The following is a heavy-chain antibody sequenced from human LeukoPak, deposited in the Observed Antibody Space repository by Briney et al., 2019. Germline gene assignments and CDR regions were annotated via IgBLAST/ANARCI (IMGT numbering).Heavy chain of an antibody. CDR1: GFTFSSYA. Sequence: GGSLRLSCAASGFTFSSYAMSWVRQAPGKGLEWVSAISGSGGSTYYADSVRGRFTISRDNSKNTLYLQMNSLGAEDTAVFYCARDRSDYSIKYYYYYGMDVWGQGTTVTVSS. D-gene: IGHD3-16*01. CDR2: ISGSGGST. V-gene: IGHV3-23*01. CDR3: ARDRSDYSIKYYYYYGMDV. J-gene: IGHJ6*02.